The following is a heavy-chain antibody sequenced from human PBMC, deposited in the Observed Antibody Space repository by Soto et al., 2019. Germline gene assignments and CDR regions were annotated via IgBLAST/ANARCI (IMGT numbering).Heavy chain of an antibody. CDR3: ARRPVTYYFDY. CDR2: ISYDGSNK. V-gene: IGHV3-30-3*01. J-gene: IGHJ4*02. CDR1: GFTFSNYA. D-gene: IGHD4-17*01. Sequence: ESGGGVVQPGRSLRLSCAASGFTFSNYAMHWVRQAPGKGLEWVAVISYDGSNKYYADFVKGRFTISRDNSKNTLYLQMNSLRAEDTAVYYCARRPVTYYFDYWGQGTLVTVSS.